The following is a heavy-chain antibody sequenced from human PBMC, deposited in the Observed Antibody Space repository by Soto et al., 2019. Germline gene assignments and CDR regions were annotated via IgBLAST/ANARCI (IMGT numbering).Heavy chain of an antibody. Sequence: GGSLRLSCAASGFTFSSYEMNWVRQAPGKGLEWVSYISSSGSTIYYADSVKGRFTISRDNAKNSLYLQMKSLRAEDTAVYYCARDREVRGVIITLSDYYYYGMDVWGQGTTVTVSS. CDR2: ISSSGSTI. D-gene: IGHD3-10*01. CDR1: GFTFSSYE. V-gene: IGHV3-48*03. CDR3: ARDREVRGVIITLSDYYYYGMDV. J-gene: IGHJ6*02.